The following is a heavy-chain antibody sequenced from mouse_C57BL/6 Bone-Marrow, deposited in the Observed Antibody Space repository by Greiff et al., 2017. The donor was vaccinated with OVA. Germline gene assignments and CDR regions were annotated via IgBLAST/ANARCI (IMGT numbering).Heavy chain of an antibody. J-gene: IGHJ3*01. CDR2: IYPRSGNT. D-gene: IGHD2-2*01. V-gene: IGHV1-81*01. CDR3: AREAYGYGFAY. CDR1: GYTFTSYG. Sequence: VKLMESGAELARPGASVKLSCKASGYTFTSYGISWVKQRTGQGLEWIGEIYPRSGNTYYNEKFKGKATLTADKSSSTAYMELRSLTSEDSAVYFCAREAYGYGFAYWGQGTLVTVSA.